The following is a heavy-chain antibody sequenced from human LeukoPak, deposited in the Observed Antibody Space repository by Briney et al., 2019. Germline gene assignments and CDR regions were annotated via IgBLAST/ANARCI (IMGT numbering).Heavy chain of an antibody. J-gene: IGHJ4*02. D-gene: IGHD3-9*01. V-gene: IGHV3-21*01. CDR1: GFTFSSYS. Sequence: GGSLRLSCAASGFTFSSYSMNWVRQAPGKGLEWVSSISSSSSYIYYADSVKGRFTISRDNAKDSLYLQMNSLRAEDTAVYYCARDGELRYFDYWGQGTLVTVSS. CDR3: ARDGELRYFDY. CDR2: ISSSSSYI.